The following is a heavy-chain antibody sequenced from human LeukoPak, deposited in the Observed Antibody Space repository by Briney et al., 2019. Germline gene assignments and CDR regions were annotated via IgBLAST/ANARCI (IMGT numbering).Heavy chain of an antibody. D-gene: IGHD6-13*01. J-gene: IGHJ5*02. V-gene: IGHV4-38-2*02. CDR2: IYHSGST. CDR3: ARGSGEQQLDPEGFDP. Sequence: SETLSLTCTASGYSISGGYYWGWIRQPPGKGLEWIGSIYHSGSTYYNQSLKSRVTISGDKSKNTLSLKLSSVTAADTAVYYCARGSGEQQLDPEGFDPWGQGSLVTDSS. CDR1: GYSISGGYY.